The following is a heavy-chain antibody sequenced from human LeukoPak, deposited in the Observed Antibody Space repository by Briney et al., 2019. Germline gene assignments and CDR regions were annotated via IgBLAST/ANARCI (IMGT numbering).Heavy chain of an antibody. CDR2: ISFNENT. V-gene: IGHV4-39*07. D-gene: IGHD6-25*01. CDR3: ARDPSTPTAFDY. Sequence: PSETLSLTCTVSGGSISSSSYYWGWIRQPPGKGLEWIGSISFNENTYYNPSLKGRVTVSVDRSKNHFSLKLNSVTAADTAVYYCARDPSTPTAFDYWGQGALVTVSS. CDR1: GGSISSSSYY. J-gene: IGHJ4*02.